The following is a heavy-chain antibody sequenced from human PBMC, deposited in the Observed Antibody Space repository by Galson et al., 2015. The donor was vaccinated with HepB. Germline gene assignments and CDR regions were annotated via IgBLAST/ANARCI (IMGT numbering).Heavy chain of an antibody. V-gene: IGHV3-23*01. J-gene: IGHJ6*02. CDR2: VSSRGKST. D-gene: IGHD1-26*01. CDR3: AGSGAYSGTYYAGMDV. CDR1: RFTFSSYA. Sequence: SLRLSCAASRFTFSSYAMSWVRLAPGKGLEWVSAVSSRGKSTYYADSVRGRFAISRDNSRNTLYLHMTSLRAEDTAIYYCAGSGAYSGTYYAGMDVWGQGTTVTVSS.